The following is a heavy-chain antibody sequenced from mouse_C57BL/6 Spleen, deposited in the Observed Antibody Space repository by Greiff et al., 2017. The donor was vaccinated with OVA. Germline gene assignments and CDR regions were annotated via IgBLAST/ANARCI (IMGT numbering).Heavy chain of an antibody. CDR1: GFTFSDYG. J-gene: IGHJ2*01. V-gene: IGHV5-17*01. CDR2: ISSGSSPI. CDR3: AKALYGGGFDY. D-gene: IGHD1-1*02. Sequence: DVKLVESGGGLVKPGGSLKLSCAASGFTFSDYGMHWVRQAPEKGLEWVAYISSGSSPIYYADTVKGRFTISRDNAKNTLFLQMTSLRSEDTAMYYCAKALYGGGFDYWGQGTTLTVSS.